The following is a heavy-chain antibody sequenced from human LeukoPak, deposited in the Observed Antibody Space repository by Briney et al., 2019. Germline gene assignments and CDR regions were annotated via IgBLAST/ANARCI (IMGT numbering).Heavy chain of an antibody. CDR3: ARVKGGSYYGTAEGFDY. Sequence: GGSLRLSCSASGFTFSSYWMHWVRQGPGKGLVWVSRINSDGSSTNYADSVKGRFTVSRDNAKKTLYLQMNSLRAEDTAVYYCARVKGGSYYGTAEGFDYWGQGTLVTVSS. CDR2: INSDGSST. J-gene: IGHJ4*02. D-gene: IGHD1-26*01. CDR1: GFTFSSYW. V-gene: IGHV3-74*01.